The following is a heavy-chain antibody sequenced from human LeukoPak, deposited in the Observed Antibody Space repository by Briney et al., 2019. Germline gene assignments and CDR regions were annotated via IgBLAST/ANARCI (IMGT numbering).Heavy chain of an antibody. D-gene: IGHD3-10*01. J-gene: IGHJ6*02. CDR2: ISAYNGNT. CDR3: ARDLFGSGKGYYYGMDV. Sequence: ASVKFSCKASGYTFTSYGISWVRQAPGQGREWMGLISAYNGNTNYAQKLQGRVTMTTDTSTSTAYMELRSLRSDDTAVYYCARDLFGSGKGYYYGMDVWGQGTTVTVSS. V-gene: IGHV1-18*01. CDR1: GYTFTSYG.